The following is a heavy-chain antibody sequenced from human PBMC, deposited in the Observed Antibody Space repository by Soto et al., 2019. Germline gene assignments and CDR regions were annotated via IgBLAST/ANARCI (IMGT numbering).Heavy chain of an antibody. CDR1: GFRFSLFW. Sequence: GGSLRLSCAASGFRFSLFWMSWVRQTPGKGLEWVANINEDGSEKFFADSVKGRFTISRDNAKNSLSLQMNSLTADDTAVYYCVRDSSQRAVWGQGTTVTVSS. CDR2: INEDGSEK. CDR3: VRDSSQRAV. V-gene: IGHV3-7*03. J-gene: IGHJ6*02.